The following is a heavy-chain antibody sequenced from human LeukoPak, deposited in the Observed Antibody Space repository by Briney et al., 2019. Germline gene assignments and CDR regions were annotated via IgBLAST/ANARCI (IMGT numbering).Heavy chain of an antibody. D-gene: IGHD2-2*01. CDR2: IYYSGST. V-gene: IGHV4-59*01. CDR1: GGSISSYY. CDR3: ARGKYQLRYYFDS. J-gene: IGHJ4*02. Sequence: PSETLSLTCTVSGGSISSYYWSWIRQPPGKGLEWIGYIYYSGSTNYNPSLKSRVTISVDTSKNQFSLKLSSVTAADTAVYYCARGKYQLRYYFDSWGQGTLVTVSS.